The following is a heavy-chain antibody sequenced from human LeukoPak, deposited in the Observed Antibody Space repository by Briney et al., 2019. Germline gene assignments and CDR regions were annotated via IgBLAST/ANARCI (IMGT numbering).Heavy chain of an antibody. CDR1: GFTFSNYW. Sequence: GGSLRLSCAASGFTFSNYWMHWVRQAPGKGLVWVSRIKGDGSHTIYADSVKGRFTISRDNAKNTLYLQMKSLRAEDTAVYYCVRDWDHFDFDSWGLGTLVTVSS. J-gene: IGHJ5*01. CDR3: VRDWDHFDFDS. V-gene: IGHV3-74*01. D-gene: IGHD3-9*01. CDR2: IKGDGSHT.